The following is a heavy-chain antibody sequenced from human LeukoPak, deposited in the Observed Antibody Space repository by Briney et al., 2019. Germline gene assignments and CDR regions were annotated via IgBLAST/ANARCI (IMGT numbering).Heavy chain of an antibody. V-gene: IGHV3-20*04. CDR2: INWNGAYI. CDR3: ASDSAWNLHGGYLDH. Sequence: PGGSLRLSCAASGFTFDDYGMSWVRQAPGKGLEWVSGINWNGAYIGYADSVKGRFTISRDNSKNTLYLQMNSLRSGDAAVYYCASDSAWNLHGGYLDHWGQGTLVSVSS. CDR1: GFTFDDYG. J-gene: IGHJ4*02. D-gene: IGHD2-15*01.